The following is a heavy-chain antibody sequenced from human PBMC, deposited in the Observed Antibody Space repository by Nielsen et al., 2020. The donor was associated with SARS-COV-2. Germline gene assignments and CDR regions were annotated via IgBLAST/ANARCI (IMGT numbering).Heavy chain of an antibody. CDR3: ARDHTGTTGWFDP. D-gene: IGHD1-1*01. V-gene: IGHV4-59*12. CDR1: GGSISSYY. J-gene: IGHJ5*02. CDR2: IYYSGST. Sequence: SETLSLTCTVSGGSISSYYWSWIRQPPGKGLEWIGYIYYSGSTNYNPSLKSRVTISVDKSKNQFSLKLSSVTAADTAVYYCARDHTGTTGWFDPWGQGTLVTVSS.